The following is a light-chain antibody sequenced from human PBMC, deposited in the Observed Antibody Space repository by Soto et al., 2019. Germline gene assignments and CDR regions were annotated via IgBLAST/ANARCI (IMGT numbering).Light chain of an antibody. V-gene: IGKV3-11*01. CDR3: PQRSNWPLT. Sequence: EIVLTQSPATLSLSPGERATLPCRASQSVSSYLAWYQQKPGQAPRLLIYDASNRATGIPARFSGSGSGTDFTLTISSLEPEDFAVYYCPQRSNWPLTFGGGTKVEIK. J-gene: IGKJ4*01. CDR1: QSVSSY. CDR2: DAS.